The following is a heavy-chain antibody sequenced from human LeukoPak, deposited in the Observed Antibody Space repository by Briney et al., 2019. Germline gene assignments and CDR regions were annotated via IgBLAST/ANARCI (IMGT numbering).Heavy chain of an antibody. CDR2: ISAYNGNT. Sequence: ASVKVCCKASGYTFTSYGISWVRQAPGQGLEWMGWISAYNGNTNYAQKLQGRVTMTTDTSTSTAYMELRSLRSDDTAVYYCARDPHYDILTGYYYFDLWGRGTLVTVSS. CDR3: ARDPHYDILTGYYYFDL. J-gene: IGHJ2*01. CDR1: GYTFTSYG. V-gene: IGHV1-18*01. D-gene: IGHD3-9*01.